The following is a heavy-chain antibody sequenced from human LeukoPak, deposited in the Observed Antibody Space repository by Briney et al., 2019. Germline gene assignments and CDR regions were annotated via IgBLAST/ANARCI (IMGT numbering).Heavy chain of an antibody. V-gene: IGHV1-46*01. D-gene: IGHD4-11*01. CDR3: ARGTTAPFDP. Sequence: ASVKVSCKASGYTFTRYYMHWVRQAPGQGPEWVGIISPSGGSTSYAQKFQGRVTMTRDTSTSTVYMELSSLRSEDTAVYYCARGTTAPFDPWGQGTLVTVSS. CDR2: ISPSGGST. J-gene: IGHJ5*02. CDR1: GYTFTRYY.